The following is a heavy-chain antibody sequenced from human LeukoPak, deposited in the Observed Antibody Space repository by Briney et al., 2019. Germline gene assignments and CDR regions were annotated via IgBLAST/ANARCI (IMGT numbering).Heavy chain of an antibody. CDR1: GYTFTSYG. J-gene: IGHJ5*02. CDR2: ISTYNGNT. CDR3: AREGYCSSTSCPNWFDP. V-gene: IGHV1-18*01. D-gene: IGHD2-2*01. Sequence: ASVKVSCKASGYTFTSYGICWVRQAPGQGLEWMGWISTYNGNTNYAQKLQGRVTMTTDTSTSTAYMELRSLRSDDTAVYYCAREGYCSSTSCPNWFDPWGQGTLVTVSS.